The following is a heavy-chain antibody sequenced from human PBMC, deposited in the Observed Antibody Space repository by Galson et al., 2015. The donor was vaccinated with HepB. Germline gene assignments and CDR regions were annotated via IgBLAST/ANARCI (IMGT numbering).Heavy chain of an antibody. V-gene: IGHV3-73*01. D-gene: IGHD5-24*01. J-gene: IGHJ4*02. CDR1: GFTFSGSA. CDR2: IRSKANSYAT. Sequence: SLRLSCAASGFTFSGSALHWVRQASGKGLEWVGRIRSKANSYATAYAASVKGRFTISRDDSKNTGYLQMNSLKTEDTAVFYCTRRGDGYNYEVSGFDYWGQGTLVTVSS. CDR3: TRRGDGYNYEVSGFDY.